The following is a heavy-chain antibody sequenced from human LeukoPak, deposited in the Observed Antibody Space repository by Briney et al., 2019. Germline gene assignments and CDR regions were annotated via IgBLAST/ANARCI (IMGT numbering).Heavy chain of an antibody. Sequence: PSETLSLTCTVSGGSISNYYWSWIRQPPGKGLEWIGYIYYSGSTNYNPSLKSRVTISVHTSKNQFSLKLSSVAAADTAVYHCARVQIGYTYGLFDYWGQGTLVTVSS. V-gene: IGHV4-59*01. CDR1: GGSISNYY. CDR2: IYYSGST. D-gene: IGHD5-18*01. CDR3: ARVQIGYTYGLFDY. J-gene: IGHJ4*02.